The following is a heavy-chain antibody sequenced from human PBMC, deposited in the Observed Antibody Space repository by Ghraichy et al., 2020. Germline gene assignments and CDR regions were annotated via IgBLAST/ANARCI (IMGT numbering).Heavy chain of an antibody. CDR1: SGSISNYY. V-gene: IGHV4-4*07. J-gene: IGHJ4*02. Sequence: SETLSLTCTVSSGSISNYYWNWIRQPAGKGLEWIGRFYSSGGTSYNPSLKSRVTMSVDTSKNQFSLRLSSVTAADTAVYYCAIDPMIAGFFDYWGRGALVTVSS. CDR3: AIDPMIAGFFDY. CDR2: FYSSGGT. D-gene: IGHD3-22*01.